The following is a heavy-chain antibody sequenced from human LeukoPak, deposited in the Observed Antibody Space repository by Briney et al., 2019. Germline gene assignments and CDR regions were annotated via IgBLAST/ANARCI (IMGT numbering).Heavy chain of an antibody. CDR3: ARQSSDWYGPDY. CDR2: INPNSGGT. CDR1: GYTFTDYY. J-gene: IGHJ4*02. V-gene: IGHV1-2*02. Sequence: GASVKVSCKASGYTFTDYYMHWVRQAPGQGLEWMGWINPNSGGTNYAQKFQGRVTLTRDTSISTAYMELSGLRSDDTAVYYCARQSSDWYGPDYLGQGTLVTVSS. D-gene: IGHD6-19*01.